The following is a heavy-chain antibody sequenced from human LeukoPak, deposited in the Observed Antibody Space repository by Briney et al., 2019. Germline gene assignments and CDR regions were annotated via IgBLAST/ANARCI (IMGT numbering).Heavy chain of an antibody. CDR3: AEVPLHYDFDC. J-gene: IGHJ4*01. V-gene: IGHV3-23*01. CDR2: ISGSGGST. CDR1: GFTFSSYA. Sequence: GSLRLSCAASGFTFSSYAMSWVRQAPGKGLEWVSAISGSGGSTYYADSVKGRFTIPRDNPKNTLYLQINSLKAEAPPVYYFAEVPLHYDFDCWGQGALVTVSS. D-gene: IGHD4-17*01.